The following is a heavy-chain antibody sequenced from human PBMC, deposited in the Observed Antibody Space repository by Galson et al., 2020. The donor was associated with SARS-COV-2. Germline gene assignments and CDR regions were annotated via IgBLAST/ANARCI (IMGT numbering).Heavy chain of an antibody. D-gene: IGHD3-22*01. J-gene: IGHJ4*02. CDR3: TRDLYYDSSGYYFEYYFDY. CDR2: IRSKAYGGTT. CDR1: GFTFGDYA. Sequence: GGSLRLSCTASGFTFGDYAMSWFRQAPGKGLEWVGFIRSKAYGGTTEYAASVKGRFTISRDDSKSIAYLQMNSLKTEDTAVYYCTRDLYYDSSGYYFEYYFDYWGQGTLVTVSS. V-gene: IGHV3-49*03.